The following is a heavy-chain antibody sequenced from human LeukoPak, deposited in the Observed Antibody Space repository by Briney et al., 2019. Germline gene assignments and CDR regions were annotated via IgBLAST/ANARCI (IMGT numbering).Heavy chain of an antibody. CDR3: ARENYYDSSGYLNFDY. CDR2: IYTSGST. V-gene: IGHV4-61*02. CDR1: GGSISSGSYY. D-gene: IGHD3-22*01. J-gene: IGHJ4*02. Sequence: SETLSLTCTVSGGSISSGSYYWSWIRQPAGKGLEWIGRIYTSGSTNYNPSLKSRVTISVDTSKNQSSLKLSSVTAADTAVYYCARENYYDSSGYLNFDYWGQGTLVTVSS.